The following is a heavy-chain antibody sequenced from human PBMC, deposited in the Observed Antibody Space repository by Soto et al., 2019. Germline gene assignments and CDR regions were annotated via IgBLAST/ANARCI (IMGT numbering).Heavy chain of an antibody. CDR3: PRVFPGDPSS. CDR2: ISAYNGNT. Sequence: QVQLVQSGAEVKKPGASVKVSCKASGYTFTSYGISWVRQAPGQGLEWMGWISAYNGNTNYAQKLKGRATMTPDPPPTTANMDLRSLKSADPPVYSCPRVFPGDPSSWGQGTLVTVSS. V-gene: IGHV1-18*01. J-gene: IGHJ5*02. CDR1: GYTFTSYG. D-gene: IGHD2-21*01.